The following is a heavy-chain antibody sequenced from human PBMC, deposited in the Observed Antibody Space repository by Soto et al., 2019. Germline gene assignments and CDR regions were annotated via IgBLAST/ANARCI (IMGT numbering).Heavy chain of an antibody. D-gene: IGHD3-3*01. J-gene: IGHJ6*02. CDR2: IYYSGST. CDR3: ARAVSVYDFWSGYSPYYYYYGMDV. V-gene: IGHV4-61*01. CDR1: GGSISSGSYY. Sequence: SETLSLTCTVSGGSISSGSYYWSWIRQPPGKGLEWIGYIYYSGSTNYNPSLKSRVTISVDTSKNQFSLKLSSVTAADTAVYYCARAVSVYDFWSGYSPYYYYYGMDVWGQGTTVTVSS.